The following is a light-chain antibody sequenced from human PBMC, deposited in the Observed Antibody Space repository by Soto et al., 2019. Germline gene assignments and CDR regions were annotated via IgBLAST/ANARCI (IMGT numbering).Light chain of an antibody. J-gene: IGLJ3*02. Sequence: QSVLTQPPSVSGTPGQRVTISCSGSSSNIGSNTVNWYQQLPGMAPKLLIYSNDQRPSGVPDRFSDYKSGTSDSLAISGLQSEDEADYYCAVWDDSLNGPVFGGGTKLTVL. CDR1: SSNIGSNT. CDR3: AVWDDSLNGPV. V-gene: IGLV1-44*01. CDR2: SND.